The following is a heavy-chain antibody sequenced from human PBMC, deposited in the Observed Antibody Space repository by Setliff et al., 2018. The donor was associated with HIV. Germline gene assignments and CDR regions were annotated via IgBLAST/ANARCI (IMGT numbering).Heavy chain of an antibody. CDR2: FVPGHSET. D-gene: IGHD4-17*01. CDR1: GYTLTELS. J-gene: IGHJ6*03. CDR3: ATRGDLLGRRASTVTVYYYYLDV. V-gene: IGHV1-24*01. Sequence: VASVKVSCKVSGYTLTELSIHWVRQAPGKGLEWMGGFVPGHSETIYAQKFQGRVTMTEDTSTDTAFMELSGLTSEDTAVYYCATRGDLLGRRASTVTVYYYYLDVWGNGTTVTVSS.